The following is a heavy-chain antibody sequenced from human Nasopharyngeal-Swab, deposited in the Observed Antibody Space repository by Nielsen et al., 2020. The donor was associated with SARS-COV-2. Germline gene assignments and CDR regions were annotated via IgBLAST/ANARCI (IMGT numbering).Heavy chain of an antibody. V-gene: IGHV1-8*01. CDR3: ARVGDSSGYYYDDAFDI. CDR1: GYIFTSYD. Sequence: ASVKVSCKASGYIFTSYDINWVRQATGQGLEWMGWMNPNSGNTGYAQKFQGRVTMTRNTSISTAYMELSSLRSEDTAVYYCARVGDSSGYYYDDAFDIWGQGTMVTVSS. CDR2: MNPNSGNT. J-gene: IGHJ3*02. D-gene: IGHD3-22*01.